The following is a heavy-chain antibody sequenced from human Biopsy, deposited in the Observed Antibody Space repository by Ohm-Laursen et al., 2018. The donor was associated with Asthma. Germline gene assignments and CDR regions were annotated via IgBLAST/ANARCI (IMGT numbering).Heavy chain of an antibody. V-gene: IGHV4-34*01. CDR2: INHSGST. D-gene: IGHD6-13*01. Sequence: SQTLSLTCAVYGGSFSGYYWSWIRQPPGKGLEWIGEINHSGSTNYNPSLKSRFTISVDTSKNQFSLKLSSVTAADTAVYYCARITNDRIAAAGRYYYYGMDVWGQGTTVTVSS. CDR3: ARITNDRIAAAGRYYYYGMDV. J-gene: IGHJ6*02. CDR1: GGSFSGYY.